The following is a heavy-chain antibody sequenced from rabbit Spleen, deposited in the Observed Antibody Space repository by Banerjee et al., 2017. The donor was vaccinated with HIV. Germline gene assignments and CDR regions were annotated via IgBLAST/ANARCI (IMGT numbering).Heavy chain of an antibody. Sequence: QEQLVESGGDLVKPGASLTLTCIASGVSFSGNSYMCWVRQAPGKGLEWIACIDTGSSGFTYFASWAKGRFTISKTSSTTVTLQMTSLTAADTATYFCARDTGTSFSTYGMDLWGPGTLVTVS. J-gene: IGHJ6*01. D-gene: IGHD8-1*01. CDR1: GVSFSGNSY. CDR2: IDTGSSGFT. V-gene: IGHV1S45*01. CDR3: ARDTGTSFSTYGMDL.